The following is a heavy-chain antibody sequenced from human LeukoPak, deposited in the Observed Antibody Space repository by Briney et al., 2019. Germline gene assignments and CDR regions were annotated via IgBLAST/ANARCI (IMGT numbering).Heavy chain of an antibody. D-gene: IGHD3-22*01. CDR3: ARDSANYYDSSGYYNAFDV. CDR1: GFTFSIYW. J-gene: IGHJ3*01. CDR2: MNSDGSGT. V-gene: IGHV3-74*01. Sequence: QSGGSLRLSCAASGFTFSIYWMHWVRQAPGKGLEWVSRMNSDGSGTISADSVKGRFTISRDNAKNTLYLQMNSLRPGDTAVYYCARDSANYYDSSGYYNAFDVWGQGTMVTVSS.